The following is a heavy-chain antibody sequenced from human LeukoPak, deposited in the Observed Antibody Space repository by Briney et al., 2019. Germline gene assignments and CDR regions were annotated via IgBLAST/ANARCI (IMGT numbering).Heavy chain of an antibody. V-gene: IGHV3-23*01. CDR3: AKDADQRDVYYYYYYYMDV. D-gene: IGHD6-25*01. J-gene: IGHJ6*03. CDR1: GFTFSSYA. Sequence: GGSLRLSCAASGFTFSSYAMSWGRQAPGKGLEWVSAISGSGGSTYYADSVKGRFTISRDNSKNTLYLQMNSLRAEDTAVYYCAKDADQRDVYYYYYYYMDVWGKGTTVTVSS. CDR2: ISGSGGST.